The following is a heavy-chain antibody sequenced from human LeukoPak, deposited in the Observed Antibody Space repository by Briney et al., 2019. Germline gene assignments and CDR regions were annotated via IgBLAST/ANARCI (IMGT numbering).Heavy chain of an antibody. CDR1: GGSISNYY. Sequence: SETLSLICTVSGGSISNYYWSWIRQPPGKALQWIGYIYYTGTTKYNPSLKSRATISLDTSKNQFSLKLTSVTAADTALFFCARGYDIDVWGQGTTVTVPS. CDR3: ARGYDIDV. J-gene: IGHJ6*02. CDR2: IYYTGTT. V-gene: IGHV4-59*01.